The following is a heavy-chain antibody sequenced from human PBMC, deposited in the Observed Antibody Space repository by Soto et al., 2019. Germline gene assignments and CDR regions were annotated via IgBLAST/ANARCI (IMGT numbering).Heavy chain of an antibody. V-gene: IGHV4-59*08. CDR2: IYYSGST. Sequence: SETLSLTCTVSGGSISSYYWSWIRQPPGKGLEWIGYIYYSGSTNYNPSLKSRVTISVDTSKNQFSLKLSSVTAADTAVYYCARHGPPLRPYYYYYYMDVWGKGTTVTVSS. CDR1: GGSISSYY. D-gene: IGHD3-3*01. J-gene: IGHJ6*03. CDR3: ARHGPPLRPYYYYYYMDV.